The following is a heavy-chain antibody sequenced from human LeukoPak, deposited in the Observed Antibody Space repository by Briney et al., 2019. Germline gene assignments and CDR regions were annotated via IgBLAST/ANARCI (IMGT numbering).Heavy chain of an antibody. J-gene: IGHJ4*02. D-gene: IGHD6-13*01. CDR1: GGSISSGGYY. V-gene: IGHV4-31*03. Sequence: SQTLSLTCTVSGGSISSGGYYWRWIRQHPGKGLEWIGYIYNSGSTYYNPSLKSRVTISVDTSKNQFSLKLSSVTAADTAVYYCARSGYSSSWYYFDYWGQGTLVTVSA. CDR2: IYNSGST. CDR3: ARSGYSSSWYYFDY.